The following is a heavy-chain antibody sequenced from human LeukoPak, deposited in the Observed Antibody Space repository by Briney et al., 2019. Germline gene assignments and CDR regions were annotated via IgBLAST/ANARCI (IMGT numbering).Heavy chain of an antibody. D-gene: IGHD3-9*01. CDR2: IKQDGSEK. CDR1: GFTFSTYP. J-gene: IGHJ2*01. V-gene: IGHV3-7*01. CDR3: ARERYYDILTGYYRYWYFDL. Sequence: PGGSLRLSCAASGFTFSTYPMSWVRQAPGKGLEWVANIKQDGSEKYYVDSVKGRFTISRDNAKNSLYLQMNSLRAEDTAVYYCARERYYDILTGYYRYWYFDLWGRGTLVTVSS.